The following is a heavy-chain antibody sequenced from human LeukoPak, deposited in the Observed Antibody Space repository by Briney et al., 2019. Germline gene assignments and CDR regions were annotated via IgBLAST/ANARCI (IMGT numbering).Heavy chain of an antibody. V-gene: IGHV3-30-3*02. J-gene: IGHJ5*02. Sequence: GRSLRLSCAASGFTFSSYAMHWVRQAPGKGLEWVAVISYDGSNKYYADSVKGRFTISRDNSKNTLYLQMNSLRAEDTAVYYCAKPGYCSSTSCSYNWFDPWGQGTLVTVSS. CDR3: AKPGYCSSTSCSYNWFDP. D-gene: IGHD2-2*01. CDR2: ISYDGSNK. CDR1: GFTFSSYA.